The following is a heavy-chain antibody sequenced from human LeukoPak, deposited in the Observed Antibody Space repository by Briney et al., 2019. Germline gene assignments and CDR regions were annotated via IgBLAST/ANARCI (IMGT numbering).Heavy chain of an antibody. CDR2: ISYGGSNK. V-gene: IGHV3-30-3*01. D-gene: IGHD3-22*01. CDR1: GFTFSSYA. CDR3: ANTFDSSGYPYYYYYMDV. Sequence: GGSLRLSCAASGFTFSSYAMHWVRQAPGKGLEWVAVISYGGSNKYYADSVKGRFTISRDNSKNTLYLQMNSLRAEDTAVYYCANTFDSSGYPYYYYYMDVWGQGTLVTVSS. J-gene: IGHJ6*03.